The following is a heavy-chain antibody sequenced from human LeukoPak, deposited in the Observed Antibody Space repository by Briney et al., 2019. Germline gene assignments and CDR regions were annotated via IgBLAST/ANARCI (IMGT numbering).Heavy chain of an antibody. V-gene: IGHV3-23*01. CDR3: AKRGAEVGTTVAPGDY. D-gene: IGHD1-26*01. J-gene: IGHJ4*02. CDR2: ISGNGHA. Sequence: GGSLRLSCAASGFTLSRYWMHWVRQAPGKGLEWVSAISGNGHAYYADSVKGRFTISRGNSKNTLYLQMNSLRAEDTAVYYCAKRGAEVGTTVAPGDYWGQGTLLTVSS. CDR1: GFTLSRYW.